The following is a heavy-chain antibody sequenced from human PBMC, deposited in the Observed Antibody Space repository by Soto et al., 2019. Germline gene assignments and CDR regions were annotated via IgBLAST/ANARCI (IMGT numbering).Heavy chain of an antibody. J-gene: IGHJ4*02. Sequence: SETLSLTCAVYGGSFSGYYWSWIRQPPGKGLEWIGEINHSGSTNYNPSLKGRVTISVDTSKNQFSLKLSSVTAADTAVYYCARGRIAASHPGEDYWGQGTLVTVSS. CDR1: GGSFSGYY. CDR2: INHSGST. V-gene: IGHV4-34*01. CDR3: ARGRIAASHPGEDY. D-gene: IGHD6-6*01.